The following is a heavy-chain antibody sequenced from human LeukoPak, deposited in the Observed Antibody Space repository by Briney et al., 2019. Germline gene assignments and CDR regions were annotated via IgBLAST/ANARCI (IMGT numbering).Heavy chain of an antibody. V-gene: IGHV3-30-3*01. Sequence: GRSLRLSCAASGFTFSSYTMHWVHQAPGKGLEWVALISYDGSNIYYADSVKGRFTISRDNSRNTLYLQINSLRAEDTAVYYCAREGSFGELLPFDYWGQGTLVTVSS. D-gene: IGHD3-10*01. CDR2: ISYDGSNI. CDR3: AREGSFGELLPFDY. J-gene: IGHJ4*02. CDR1: GFTFSSYT.